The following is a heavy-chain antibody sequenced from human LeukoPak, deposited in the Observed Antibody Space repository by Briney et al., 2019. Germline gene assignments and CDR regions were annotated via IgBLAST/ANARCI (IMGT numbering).Heavy chain of an antibody. J-gene: IGHJ4*02. CDR2: IYTSGST. Sequence: PSETLSLTCTVSGGSISSGSYYWSWIRQPAGKGLEWIGCIYTSGSTNYNPSLKSRVTISVDTSKNQFSLKLSSVTAADTAVYYCARDTTVHFYYWGQGTLVTVSS. CDR3: ARDTTVHFYY. CDR1: GGSISSGSYY. D-gene: IGHD4-17*01. V-gene: IGHV4-61*02.